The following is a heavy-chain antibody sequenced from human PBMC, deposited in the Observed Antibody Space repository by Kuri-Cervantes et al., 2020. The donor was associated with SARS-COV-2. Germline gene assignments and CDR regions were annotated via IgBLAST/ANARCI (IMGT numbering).Heavy chain of an antibody. D-gene: IGHD3-10*01. V-gene: IGHV3-21*01. J-gene: IGHJ6*03. CDR3: ARHYGSGSYSFMHV. Sequence: GGSLRLSCAASGFTFSGYSMNWIRQAPGKGLEWVASIDSSSYYIYHADSVKGRFTISRDNAKNSLYLQMNSLRAEDTAVYYCARHYGSGSYSFMHVWGKGTPVTVSS. CDR2: IDSSSYYI. CDR1: GFTFSGYS.